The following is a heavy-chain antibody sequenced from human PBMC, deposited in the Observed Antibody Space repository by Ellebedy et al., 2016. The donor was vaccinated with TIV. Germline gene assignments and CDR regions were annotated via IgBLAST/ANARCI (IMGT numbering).Heavy chain of an antibody. D-gene: IGHD3-16*01. CDR2: IETGGNT. V-gene: IGHV3-53*01. CDR3: ARDYASG. J-gene: IGHJ4*02. Sequence: GESLKISCAASGFTVRSNSMSWVRQAPGKGLEWVSVIETGGNTYYADSVKGRFTIPRDNSKDTLYLEMNSLRVEDTAVYYCARDYASGWGQGTLVTVSS. CDR1: GFTVRSNS.